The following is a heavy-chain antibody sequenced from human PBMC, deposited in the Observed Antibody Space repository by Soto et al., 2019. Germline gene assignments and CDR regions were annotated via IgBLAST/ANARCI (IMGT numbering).Heavy chain of an antibody. Sequence: QVQLVQSGAEVKKPGSSVKVSCKASGVTFSSETISWVRQAPGQGLVWVGGIIPLFGTANYAQKFQGRVTITADESTSTLYIELSSLRSDDTAVYYCAPELGDNPASPFDSWGQGTLVTGSS. V-gene: IGHV1-69*01. CDR2: IIPLFGTA. CDR3: APELGDNPASPFDS. J-gene: IGHJ4*02. D-gene: IGHD2-21*01. CDR1: GVTFSSET.